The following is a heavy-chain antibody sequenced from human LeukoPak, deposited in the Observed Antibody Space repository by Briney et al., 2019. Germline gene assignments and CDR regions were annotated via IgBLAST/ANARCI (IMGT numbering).Heavy chain of an antibody. Sequence: GGSLRLSCAATGITFSSYAMHWVRQAPGKGLEWVAVISYDGSNKYYADSVKGRFTISRDNSKNTLYLQMNSLRAEDTAVYYCARDSLMVYAMENHFDYWGQGTLVTVSS. J-gene: IGHJ4*02. CDR3: ARDSLMVYAMENHFDY. V-gene: IGHV3-30-3*01. CDR2: ISYDGSNK. CDR1: GITFSSYA. D-gene: IGHD2-8*01.